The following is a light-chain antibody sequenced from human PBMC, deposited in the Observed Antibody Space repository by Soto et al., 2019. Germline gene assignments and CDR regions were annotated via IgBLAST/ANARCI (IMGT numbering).Light chain of an antibody. CDR3: QTWGSGIVV. V-gene: IGLV4-69*01. J-gene: IGLJ2*01. Sequence: QSVLTQSHSASASLGASVKLTCTLSSGHSNYAIAWHQQQSAKGPRYLMKLNSDGSHSKGDGIPDRFSGSSSGAARYLTISSLQSEDEADYYCQTWGSGIVVFGGGTKLTVL. CDR1: SGHSNYA. CDR2: LNSDGSH.